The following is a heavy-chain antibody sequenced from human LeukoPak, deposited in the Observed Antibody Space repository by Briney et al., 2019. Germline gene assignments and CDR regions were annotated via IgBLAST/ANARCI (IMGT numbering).Heavy chain of an antibody. CDR1: GGSFSGYY. V-gene: IGHV4-34*01. CDR2: INHSGST. CDR3: ARDGLDGDDAFDI. Sequence: SETLSLTCAVYGGSFSGYYWSWIRQPPGKGLEWIGEINHSGSTNYNPSLKSRVTISVDTSKNQFSLKLSSVTAADTAVYYCARDGLDGDDAFDIWGQGTMVTVSS. J-gene: IGHJ3*02. D-gene: IGHD4-17*01.